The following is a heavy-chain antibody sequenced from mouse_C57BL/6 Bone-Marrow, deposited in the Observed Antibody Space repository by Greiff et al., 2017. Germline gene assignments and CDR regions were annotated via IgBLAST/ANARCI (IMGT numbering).Heavy chain of an antibody. Sequence: DVKLQESGPELVKPGASVKISCKASGYSFTGYYMNWVKQSPEKSLEWIGEINPSTGGTTYNQKFKAKATLTVDKSSSTAYMQLKSLTSEDSAVYYCARRGAGTWFAYWGQGTLVTVSA. V-gene: IGHV1-42*01. J-gene: IGHJ3*01. CDR3: ARRGAGTWFAY. CDR1: GYSFTGYY. D-gene: IGHD3-3*01. CDR2: INPSTGGT.